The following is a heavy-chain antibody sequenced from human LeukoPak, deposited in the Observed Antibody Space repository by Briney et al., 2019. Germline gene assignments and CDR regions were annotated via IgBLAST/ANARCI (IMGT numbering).Heavy chain of an antibody. CDR3: ARWGSNYFDY. CDR2: ISWNSGSI. V-gene: IGHV3-9*01. Sequence: GGSLRLSCAASGLTFDDYAMHWVRQAPGKGLEWVSGISWNSGSIGYADSVKGRFTISRDNAKNSLYLQMNSLRAEDTALYYCARWGSNYFDYWGQGTLVTVSS. CDR1: GLTFDDYA. J-gene: IGHJ4*02. D-gene: IGHD3-16*01.